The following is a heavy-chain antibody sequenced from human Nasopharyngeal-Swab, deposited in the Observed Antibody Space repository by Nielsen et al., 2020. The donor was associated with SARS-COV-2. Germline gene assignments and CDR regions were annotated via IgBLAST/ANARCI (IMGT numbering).Heavy chain of an antibody. CDR2: ISYDGSKK. Sequence: CAASGFTFSSYAMHWVRQAPGKGLEWVAVISYDGSKKYYADSVKGRFTISRDNSKNTLYLQMNSLRAEDTAVYYCARDQGSSWYTYYYYYGMDVWGQGTTVTVSS. V-gene: IGHV3-30-3*01. D-gene: IGHD6-13*01. J-gene: IGHJ6*02. CDR3: ARDQGSSWYTYYYYYGMDV. CDR1: GFTFSSYA.